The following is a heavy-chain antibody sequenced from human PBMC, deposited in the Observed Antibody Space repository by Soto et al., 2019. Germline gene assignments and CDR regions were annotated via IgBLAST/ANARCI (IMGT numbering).Heavy chain of an antibody. CDR1: GFTCSSYA. J-gene: IGHJ4*02. D-gene: IGHD1-1*01. Sequence: GGSLRLSCAASGFTCSSYAMSRVRQAPGKGLEWVSAISGSGGSTYYADSVKGRFTISRDNSKNTLYLQMNSLRAEDTAVYFCAKGTANDPRVYDYWGQGTLVTVSS. CDR3: AKGTANDPRVYDY. V-gene: IGHV3-23*01. CDR2: ISGSGGST.